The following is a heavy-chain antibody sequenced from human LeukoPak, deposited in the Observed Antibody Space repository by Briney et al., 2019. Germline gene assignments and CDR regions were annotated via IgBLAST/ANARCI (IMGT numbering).Heavy chain of an antibody. CDR3: ARDLRGYSYGNFDY. J-gene: IGHJ4*02. Sequence: XVXQAPGQXLEWMGIINPSGGSTSYAQKFQGRVTMTRDTSTSTVYMELSSLRSEDTAVYYCARDLRGYSYGNFDYWGQGTLVTVSS. V-gene: IGHV1-46*01. CDR2: INPSGGST. D-gene: IGHD5-18*01.